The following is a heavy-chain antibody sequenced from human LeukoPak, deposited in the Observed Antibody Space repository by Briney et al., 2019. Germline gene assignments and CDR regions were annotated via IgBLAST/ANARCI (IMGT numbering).Heavy chain of an antibody. CDR1: GGSFSGYY. V-gene: IGHV4-34*01. Sequence: PSETLSLTCAVYGGSFSGYYWSWIRQPPGKGLEWIGEINHSGSTNYNPSLKSRVTISVDTSKNQFSLKLSSVTAADTAVYYCASQSIAVSYCYYGMDVWGQGTTVTVSS. J-gene: IGHJ6*02. CDR3: ASQSIAVSYCYYGMDV. CDR2: INHSGST. D-gene: IGHD6-19*01.